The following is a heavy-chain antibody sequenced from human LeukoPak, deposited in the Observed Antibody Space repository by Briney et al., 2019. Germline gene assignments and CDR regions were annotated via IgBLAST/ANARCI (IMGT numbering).Heavy chain of an antibody. D-gene: IGHD3-10*01. CDR1: GFKFSDCW. J-gene: IGHJ5*02. Sequence: GGSLXLSCAASGFKFSDCWMXWARXAPGKGLEWVANIKKDGSDKYYVDSVKGRFTVSRDNAKNLLYLQMNSLRGEDTAVYYCLQYNSGNAWGQGTLVIVSS. CDR3: LQYNSGNA. V-gene: IGHV3-7*01. CDR2: IKKDGSDK.